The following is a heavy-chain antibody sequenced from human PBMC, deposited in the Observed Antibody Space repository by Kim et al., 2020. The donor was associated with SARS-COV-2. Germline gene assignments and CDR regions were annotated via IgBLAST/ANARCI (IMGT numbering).Heavy chain of an antibody. D-gene: IGHD3-22*01. J-gene: IGHJ4*02. V-gene: IGHV1-69*01. Sequence: AQKFQGRVTITADESTSTAYMELSSLRSEDTAVYYCARAEEDSRGPNFDYRGQGTLVTVSS. CDR3: ARAEEDSRGPNFDY.